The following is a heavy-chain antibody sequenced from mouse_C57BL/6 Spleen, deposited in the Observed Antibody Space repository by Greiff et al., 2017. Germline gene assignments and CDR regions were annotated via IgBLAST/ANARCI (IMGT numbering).Heavy chain of an antibody. Sequence: VQLKESGPGMVKPSQSLSLTCTVTGYSITSGYDWHWIRHFPGNKLEWMGYISYSGSTNYNPSLKSRISITHDTSKNHFFLKLNSVTTEDTATYYCARGYYDYDYFDYWGQGTTLTVSS. J-gene: IGHJ2*01. CDR3: ARGYYDYDYFDY. V-gene: IGHV3-1*01. D-gene: IGHD2-4*01. CDR1: GYSITSGYD. CDR2: ISYSGST.